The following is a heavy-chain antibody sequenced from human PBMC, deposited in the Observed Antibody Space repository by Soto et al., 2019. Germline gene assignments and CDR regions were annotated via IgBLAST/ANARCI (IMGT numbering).Heavy chain of an antibody. D-gene: IGHD5-12*01. CDR1: GFTFSNYA. CDR3: AKVPLRLDYFDY. V-gene: IGHV3-23*01. J-gene: IGHJ4*02. Sequence: VQLLESGGGLVQPGGSLRLSCAASGFTFSNYAMNWVRQAPGKGLEWVSAISGSGSTYYADSVKGRFTISRDNSKNTLYLQMNSLRAEDTAVYYWAKVPLRLDYFDYWGPGTLVTFSS. CDR2: ISGSGST.